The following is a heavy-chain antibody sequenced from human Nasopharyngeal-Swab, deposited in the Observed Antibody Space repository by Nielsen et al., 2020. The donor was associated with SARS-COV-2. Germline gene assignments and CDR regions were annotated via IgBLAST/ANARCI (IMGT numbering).Heavy chain of an antibody. CDR1: GFTFSSYG. CDR3: ARDRTSSSWLDY. J-gene: IGHJ4*02. Sequence: GGSLRLSCAASGFTFSSYGMHWVRQAPGKGLEWVTFIWDDGSGKFYADSVKGRFTISRDNSKNTLFLQMNSLRAEDTAVYYCARDRTSSSWLDYWGQGTLVTVSS. D-gene: IGHD6-13*01. V-gene: IGHV3-33*01. CDR2: IWDDGSGK.